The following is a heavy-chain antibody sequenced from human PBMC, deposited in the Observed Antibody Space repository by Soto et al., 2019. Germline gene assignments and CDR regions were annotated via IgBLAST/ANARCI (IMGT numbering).Heavy chain of an antibody. Sequence: QITLKESGPTVVKPTQTLTLTCTFSGFSLRSSGMGVGWIRQPPGKALEWLALIYWDEDKRYSPSLKSRLNITKHTFKNQVVLTVTNMDPVDTAIYSCEHSSTWLQLRDAFDIWGQGTMVTVSS. V-gene: IGHV2-5*02. CDR2: IYWDEDK. J-gene: IGHJ3*02. CDR3: EHSSTWLQLRDAFDI. CDR1: GFSLRSSGMG. D-gene: IGHD1-1*01.